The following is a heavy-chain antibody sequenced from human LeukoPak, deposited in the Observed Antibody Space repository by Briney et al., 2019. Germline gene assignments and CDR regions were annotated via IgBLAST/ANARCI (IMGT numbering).Heavy chain of an antibody. CDR3: ARGARAGYNLEPFDY. CDR2: IYYSGDT. CDR1: GGSISSTSYY. J-gene: IGHJ4*02. D-gene: IGHD5-24*01. Sequence: PSETLSLTCTVSGGSISSTSYYWGWIRQPPGKGLEWIGYIYYSGDTNYNPSLKSRVTISVDTSKNQFSLKLSSVTAADTAVYYCARGARAGYNLEPFDYWGQGTLVTVSS. V-gene: IGHV4-61*05.